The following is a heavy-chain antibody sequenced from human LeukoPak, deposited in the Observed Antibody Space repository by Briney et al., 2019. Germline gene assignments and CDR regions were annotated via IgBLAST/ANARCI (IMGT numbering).Heavy chain of an antibody. CDR3: ARSSGYYHDVGGY. Sequence: GGSLRLSCKGSGYSFTSYWIGWVRQMPGKGLEWMGIIYPGDSDTRYSPSFQGQVTISADKSISTAYLQWSSLKASDTAMYYCARSSGYYHDVGGYWGQGTLVTVSS. CDR2: IYPGDSDT. J-gene: IGHJ4*02. D-gene: IGHD3-22*01. CDR1: GYSFTSYW. V-gene: IGHV5-51*01.